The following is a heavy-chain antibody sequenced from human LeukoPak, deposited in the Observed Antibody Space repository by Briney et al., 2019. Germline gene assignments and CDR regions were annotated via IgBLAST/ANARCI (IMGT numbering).Heavy chain of an antibody. CDR2: IIPILGIA. V-gene: IGHV1-69*02. Sequence: SVKVSCKASGGTFSGYTISWVRQAPGQGREWMGWIIPILGIANYAQKFQGRVTITADKSTSTAYMELSSLRSEDTAVYYCARVAAAGPLWYYYYGMDVWAHGTTVTVSS. J-gene: IGHJ6*02. CDR3: ARVAAAGPLWYYYYGMDV. D-gene: IGHD6-13*01. CDR1: GGTFSGYT.